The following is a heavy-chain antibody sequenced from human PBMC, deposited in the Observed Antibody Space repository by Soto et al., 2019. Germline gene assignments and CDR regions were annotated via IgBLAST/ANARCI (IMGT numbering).Heavy chain of an antibody. V-gene: IGHV4-31*03. CDR3: ARNLVTTDYYYGMDV. CDR1: GGSISSGGYY. D-gene: IGHD4-17*01. CDR2: IYYSGST. Sequence: QVQLQESGPGLVKPSQTLSLTCTVSGGSISSGGYYWSWIRQHPGKGLEWIGYIYYSGSTYYNPSLKSRVTIXXDXSXXQFSLKLSSVTAADTAVYYCARNLVTTDYYYGMDVWGQGTTVTVSS. J-gene: IGHJ6*02.